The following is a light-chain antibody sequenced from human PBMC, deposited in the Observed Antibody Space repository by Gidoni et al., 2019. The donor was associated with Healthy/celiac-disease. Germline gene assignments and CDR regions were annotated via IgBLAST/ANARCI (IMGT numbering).Light chain of an antibody. CDR1: QSVSSN. Sequence: QSVSSNLAWYQQKPGQAPRLLIYGASTRATGIPARFSGSGSGTECTLTISSLQSEDFAVYYCQQYNNWPPLTFGGGTKVEIK. V-gene: IGKV3-15*01. CDR2: GAS. CDR3: QQYNNWPPLT. J-gene: IGKJ4*01.